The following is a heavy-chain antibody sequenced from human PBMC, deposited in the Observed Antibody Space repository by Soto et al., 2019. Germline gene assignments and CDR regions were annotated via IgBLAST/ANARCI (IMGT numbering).Heavy chain of an antibody. CDR1: GFSLSTTGVG. J-gene: IGHJ4*02. CDR2: IYWDDDK. CDR3: AHRRLGYCSSTSCPTYFDY. D-gene: IGHD2-2*01. V-gene: IGHV2-5*02. Sequence: QITLKESGPTLVKPTQTLSLTCSFSGFSLSTTGVGVGWIRQPPGKALEWLALIYWDDDKRYSPSLKSRLTITRDTSKTQVVLTMTNMDPVDTATYYCAHRRLGYCSSTSCPTYFDYWGQGTLVTVSS.